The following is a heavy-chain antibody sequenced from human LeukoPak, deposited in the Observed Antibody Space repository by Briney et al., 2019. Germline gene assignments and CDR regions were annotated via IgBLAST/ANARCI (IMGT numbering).Heavy chain of an antibody. CDR3: VRDADWSFDY. J-gene: IGHJ4*02. V-gene: IGHV3-49*03. CDR2: IKTKTYGGTT. CDR1: GFTFGDHG. D-gene: IGHD3-9*01. Sequence: GGSLRLSCTTSGFTFGDHGVSWFRQAPGKGPEWISFIKTKTYGGTTEYAASVKGRFTISRDDSTGIAYLQMDSLKPEDTAVYYCVRDADWSFDYWGQGTLLTVSS.